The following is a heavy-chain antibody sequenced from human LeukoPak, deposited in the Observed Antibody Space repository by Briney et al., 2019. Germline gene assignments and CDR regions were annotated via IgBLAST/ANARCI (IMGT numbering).Heavy chain of an antibody. J-gene: IGHJ4*02. V-gene: IGHV4-59*01. CDR3: ARDRDDYGVDY. CDR2: IYYSGST. Sequence: SETLSLTCTFPGGSISSYYWSWIRQPPGKGLEWIGYIYYSGSTNYNPSLKSRVTISVDTSKNQFSLKLSSVTAADTAVYYCARDRDDYGVDYWGQGTLVTVSS. CDR1: GGSISSYY. D-gene: IGHD4-17*01.